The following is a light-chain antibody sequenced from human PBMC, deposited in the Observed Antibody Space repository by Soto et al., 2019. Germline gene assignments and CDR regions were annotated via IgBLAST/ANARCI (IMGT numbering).Light chain of an antibody. V-gene: IGKV1-39*01. CDR3: QQSYTTLQT. CDR2: AAS. Sequence: DIQMTQSPSSLSASVGDRVTITCRASQSISSYLYWYQQKPGKAPKLLIYAASSLQSGVPSRFSGTGSGTDSPLTISSLQPEDVATYYCQQSYTTLQTFGQGTKVEIK. J-gene: IGKJ1*01. CDR1: QSISSY.